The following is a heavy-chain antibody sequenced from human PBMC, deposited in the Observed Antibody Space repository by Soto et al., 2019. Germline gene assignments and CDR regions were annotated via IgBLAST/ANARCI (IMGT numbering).Heavy chain of an antibody. CDR2: IYHSGST. CDR3: ARAWGMSYYDSSGYLNWFDP. J-gene: IGHJ5*02. V-gene: IGHV4-4*02. CDR1: GGSISSSNW. Sequence: SETLSLTCAVSGGSISSSNWWSWVRQPPGKGLEWIGEIYHSGSTNYNPSLKSRVTISVDKSKNQFSLKLSSVTAADTAVYYCARAWGMSYYDSSGYLNWFDPWGQGTLVTVSS. D-gene: IGHD3-22*01.